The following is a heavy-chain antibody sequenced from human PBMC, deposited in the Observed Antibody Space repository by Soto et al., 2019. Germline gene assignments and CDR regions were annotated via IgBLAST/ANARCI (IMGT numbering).Heavy chain of an antibody. D-gene: IGHD2-2*01. CDR3: ARVNYDRRTSCYWFDY. V-gene: IGHV4-59*01. J-gene: IGHJ4*02. Sequence: PSETLSLTCTISGGSISDYYWSWIRQPPGKGLEWIGYIYYSGSTNYNPSLKSRVTISVDTSKNQFSLSLSSVTAADTALYYCARVNYDRRTSCYWFDYWGQGNLVTVSS. CDR1: GGSISDYY. CDR2: IYYSGST.